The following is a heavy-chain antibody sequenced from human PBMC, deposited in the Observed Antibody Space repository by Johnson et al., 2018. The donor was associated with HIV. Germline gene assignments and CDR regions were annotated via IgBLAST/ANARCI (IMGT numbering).Heavy chain of an antibody. CDR2: ISYNGSNK. Sequence: QVQLVESGGGVVQPGRSLRLSCAASGFTFSSYGMHWVRQAPGKGLVWVAVISYNGSNKYYADSVKGLITISTDKAKNTLYVQMKSLRDEDTAVYYCAKSTQANILRESGPYGAFDIWGQGTMVTVSS. J-gene: IGHJ3*02. V-gene: IGHV3-30*18. CDR3: AKSTQANILRESGPYGAFDI. CDR1: GFTFSSYG. D-gene: IGHD3-10*01.